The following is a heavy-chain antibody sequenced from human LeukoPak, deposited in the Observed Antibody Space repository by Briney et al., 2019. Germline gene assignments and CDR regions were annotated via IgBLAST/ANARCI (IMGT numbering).Heavy chain of an antibody. CDR1: GFTFSSYG. J-gene: IGHJ4*02. Sequence: GGSLRLSCAASGFTFSSYGMHWVRQAPGKGLEWVAVIWYDGSNKYYADSVKGRFTISRDNSKNTLFLQLNNLRPEDTGVYYCARDTDTVTTILDYWGQGTLVTVSS. D-gene: IGHD4-17*01. V-gene: IGHV3-33*01. CDR2: IWYDGSNK. CDR3: ARDTDTVTTILDY.